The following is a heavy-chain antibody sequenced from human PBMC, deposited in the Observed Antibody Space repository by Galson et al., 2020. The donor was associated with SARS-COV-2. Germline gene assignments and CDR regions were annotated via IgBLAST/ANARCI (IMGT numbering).Heavy chain of an antibody. CDR2: SNVYNGNT. CDR1: GYSFNTYG. D-gene: IGHD5-12*01. J-gene: IGHJ4*02. Sequence: ASVKVSCKASGYSFNTYGITWVRQAPGQGLEWMGWSNVYNGNTNFAQKLQGRVTLTTDTSTSTAYMELRSLRSDDTAVYYCARNFGVANDYWGQGSLVTVSS. CDR3: ARNFGVANDY. V-gene: IGHV1-18*01.